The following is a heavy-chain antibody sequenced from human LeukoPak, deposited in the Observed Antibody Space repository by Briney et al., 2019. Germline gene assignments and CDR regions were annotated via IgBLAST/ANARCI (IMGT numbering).Heavy chain of an antibody. CDR2: INSDGSST. CDR1: GFTFSSYW. Sequence: GGSLRLSCAASGFTFSSYWMHWARQAPGKGLVWVSRINSDGSSTSYAGSVKGRFTISRDNAKNTLYLQMNSLRAEDTAVYYCAVAGSSDYYFDYWGQGTLVTVSS. CDR3: AVAGSSDYYFDY. D-gene: IGHD6-19*01. V-gene: IGHV3-74*01. J-gene: IGHJ4*02.